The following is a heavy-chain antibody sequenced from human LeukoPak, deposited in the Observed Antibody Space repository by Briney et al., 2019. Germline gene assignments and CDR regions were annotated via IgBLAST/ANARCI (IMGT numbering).Heavy chain of an antibody. J-gene: IGHJ3*02. CDR3: AKSVFYSSSWLGAFDI. D-gene: IGHD6-13*01. Sequence: GGSLRLSCAASGFTFSSYAMSWVRQAPGKGLEWVSAISGSGGSTYYADSVKGRFTISRDNSKNTLYLQMNSLRAEDTAVYYCAKSVFYSSSWLGAFDIWGQGTMVTVSS. CDR2: ISGSGGST. CDR1: GFTFSSYA. V-gene: IGHV3-23*01.